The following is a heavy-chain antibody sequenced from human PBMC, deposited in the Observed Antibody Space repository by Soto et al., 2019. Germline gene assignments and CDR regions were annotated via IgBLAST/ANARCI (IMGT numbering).Heavy chain of an antibody. Sequence: ASETLSLTCSVSDDSINSDKYYWGWIRQPPGKGLEWIGSIYCRGNAYYNPSLQTRDTISLDKSKSQFSLKLNSVTAAVSAVYFCARLEGLATISYYFDFWGPGALVTVSS. CDR3: ARLEGLATISYYFDF. J-gene: IGHJ4*02. CDR2: IYCRGNA. CDR1: DDSINSDKYY. D-gene: IGHD3-9*01. V-gene: IGHV4-39*01.